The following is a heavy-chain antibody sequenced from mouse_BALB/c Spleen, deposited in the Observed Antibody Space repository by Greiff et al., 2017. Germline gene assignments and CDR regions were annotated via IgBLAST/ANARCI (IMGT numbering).Heavy chain of an antibody. V-gene: IGHV5-6-4*01. D-gene: IGHD1-1*01. CDR1: GFTFSSYT. CDR3: TRDKDYGSSYGAWFAY. CDR2: ISSGGSYT. Sequence: EVKLMESGGGLVKPGGSLKLSCAASGFTFSSYTMSWVRQTPEKRLEWVATISSGGSYTYYPDSVKGRFTISRDNAKNTLHLQMSSLKSEDTAMYYCTRDKDYGSSYGAWFAYWGQGTLVTVSA. J-gene: IGHJ3*01.